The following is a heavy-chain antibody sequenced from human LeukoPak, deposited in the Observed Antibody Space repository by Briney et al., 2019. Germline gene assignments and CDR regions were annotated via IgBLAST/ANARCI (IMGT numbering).Heavy chain of an antibody. CDR1: GFTFSSYG. CDR2: ISSSSSTI. J-gene: IGHJ4*02. V-gene: IGHV3-48*01. CDR3: ARVSGWLTFYPFDY. Sequence: GGSLRLSCAASGFTFSSYGMNWVRQAPGKGLEWVSYISSSSSTIYYADSVKGRFTISRDNAKNSLYLQMNSLRAEDTAVYYCARVSGWLTFYPFDYWGQGTLVTVSS. D-gene: IGHD2/OR15-2a*01.